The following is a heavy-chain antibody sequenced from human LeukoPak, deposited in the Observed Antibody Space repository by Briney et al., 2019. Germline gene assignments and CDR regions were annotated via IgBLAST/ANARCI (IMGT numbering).Heavy chain of an antibody. CDR1: GGSFSGYY. V-gene: IGHV4-34*01. Sequence: KPSETLSLTCAVHGGSFSGYYWSWIRQPPGKGLEWIGEINHSGSTNYNPSLKSRVTISVDTSKNQFSLKLSSVTAADTAVYYCARGGVVPAAIRYYYYYYGMDVWGQGTTVTVSS. CDR3: ARGGVVPAAIRYYYYYYGMDV. J-gene: IGHJ6*02. CDR2: INHSGST. D-gene: IGHD2-2*01.